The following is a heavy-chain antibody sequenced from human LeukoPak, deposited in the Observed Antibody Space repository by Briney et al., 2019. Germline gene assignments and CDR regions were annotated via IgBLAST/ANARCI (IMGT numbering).Heavy chain of an antibody. V-gene: IGHV1-8*01. CDR3: ARVWFGEFSFDP. Sequence: GASVKVSCKASGYTSTSYDINWVRQATGQGLEWMGWMNPNSGNTGYAQKFQGRVTMTRNTSISTAYMELSSLRSEDTAVYYCARVWFGEFSFDPWGQGTLVTVSS. J-gene: IGHJ5*02. CDR2: MNPNSGNT. D-gene: IGHD3-10*01. CDR1: GYTSTSYD.